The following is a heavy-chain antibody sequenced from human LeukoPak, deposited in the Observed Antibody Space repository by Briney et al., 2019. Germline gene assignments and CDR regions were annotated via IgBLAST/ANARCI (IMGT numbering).Heavy chain of an antibody. CDR2: MNPNSGNT. D-gene: IGHD2-21*02. CDR3: ARADVVVTGMVDY. Sequence: ASVKVSCKASGNTFTSYDINWVRQATGQGLEWMGWMNPNSGNTGYAQKFQGRVTMTRNTSISTAYMELSSLRSEDTAVYYCARADVVVTGMVDYWGQGTLVTVSS. V-gene: IGHV1-8*01. CDR1: GNTFTSYD. J-gene: IGHJ4*02.